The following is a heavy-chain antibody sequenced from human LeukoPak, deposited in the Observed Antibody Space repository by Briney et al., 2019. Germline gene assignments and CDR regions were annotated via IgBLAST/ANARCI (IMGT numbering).Heavy chain of an antibody. CDR3: ARENYLRGYKRLDY. D-gene: IGHD5-24*01. V-gene: IGHV7-4-1*02. CDR1: GYTFTSYA. CDR2: INTNTGNP. Sequence: ASVKVSCKASGYTFTSYAMNWVRQAPGQGLEWMGWINTNTGNPTYAQGFTGRFVFSLDTSVSTAYLQISSLKAEDTAVYYCARENYLRGYKRLDYWGQGTLVTVSS. J-gene: IGHJ4*02.